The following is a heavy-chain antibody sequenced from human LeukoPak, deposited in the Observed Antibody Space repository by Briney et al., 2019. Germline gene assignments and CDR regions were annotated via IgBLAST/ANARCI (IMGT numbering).Heavy chain of an antibody. D-gene: IGHD4-17*01. CDR2: INSDGSST. CDR3: ARVSPNTVTTLQYFDY. CDR1: GFTFSSYW. Sequence: PGGSLRLFCAASGFTFSSYWMHWVRQAPGKGLVWVSRINSDGSSTSYADSVKGRFTISRDNAKNTLYLQVNSLRAEDTAVYYCARVSPNTVTTLQYFDYWGQGTLVTVSS. J-gene: IGHJ4*02. V-gene: IGHV3-74*01.